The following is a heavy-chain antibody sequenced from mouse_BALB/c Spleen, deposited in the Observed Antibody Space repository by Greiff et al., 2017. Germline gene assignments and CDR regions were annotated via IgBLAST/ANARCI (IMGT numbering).Heavy chain of an antibody. CDR3: AHGYDVAY. V-gene: IGHV14-3*02. J-gene: IGHJ3*01. Sequence: EVQLQQSGAELVKPGASVKLSCTASGFNIKDTYMHWVKQRPEQGLEWIGRIDPANGNTKYDPKFQGKATITADTSSNTAYLQLSSLTSEDTAVYYCAHGYDVAYWGQGTLVTVSA. CDR1: GFNIKDTY. D-gene: IGHD2-2*01. CDR2: IDPANGNT.